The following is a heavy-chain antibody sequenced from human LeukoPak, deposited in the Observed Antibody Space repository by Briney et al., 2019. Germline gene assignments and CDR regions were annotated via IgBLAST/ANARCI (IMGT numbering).Heavy chain of an antibody. Sequence: SETLSLTCTVSGGSISSYYWSWIRQPAGKGLEWIGRIHTSGSTDYNPSLKSRVTMSLDTSKNQFPLKLSSVTAADTAVYYCAREGVGRYSSSWSGNAFDIWGQGTMVTVSS. CDR3: AREGVGRYSSSWSGNAFDI. CDR2: IHTSGST. D-gene: IGHD6-13*01. J-gene: IGHJ3*02. CDR1: GGSISSYY. V-gene: IGHV4-4*07.